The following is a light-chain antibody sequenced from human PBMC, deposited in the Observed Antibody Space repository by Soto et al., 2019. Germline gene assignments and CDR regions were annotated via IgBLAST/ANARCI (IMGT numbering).Light chain of an antibody. CDR2: DAS. J-gene: IGKJ4*01. Sequence: EIVLTQSPGTLSLSPGETATLSCRASQSVNNQVAWYQQKPGQAPRLLIYDASNRATGIPARISGSGSGTDFTLTITSLETEDFAVYYCQHRRNWPLTFGGGTKVDIK. CDR1: QSVNNQ. CDR3: QHRRNWPLT. V-gene: IGKV3-11*01.